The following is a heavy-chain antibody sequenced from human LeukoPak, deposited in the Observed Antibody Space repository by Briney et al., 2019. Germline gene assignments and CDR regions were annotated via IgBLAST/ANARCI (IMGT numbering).Heavy chain of an antibody. CDR1: GFTFSSYA. Sequence: GGSLRLSCAASGFTFSSYAMSWVRQAPGKGLEWVSAISGSGGSTYYADSVKGRFTISRDNSKNTLYLQMNSLRTEDTAVYYCARVNGDIDAFDIWGQGTMVTVSS. D-gene: IGHD4-17*01. V-gene: IGHV3-23*01. CDR3: ARVNGDIDAFDI. J-gene: IGHJ3*02. CDR2: ISGSGGST.